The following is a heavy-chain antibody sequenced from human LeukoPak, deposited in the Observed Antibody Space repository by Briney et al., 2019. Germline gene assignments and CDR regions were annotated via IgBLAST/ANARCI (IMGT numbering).Heavy chain of an antibody. CDR3: ARIGLWFGELFDDY. Sequence: ASVKVSCKASGYTFTSYGISWVRQAPGQGLEWMGWISAYNGNTNYAQKLQGRVTMTTDTSTSTAYMELRSLRFDDTAVYYCARIGLWFGELFDDYWGQGTLVTVSS. V-gene: IGHV1-18*01. CDR2: ISAYNGNT. J-gene: IGHJ4*02. CDR1: GYTFTSYG. D-gene: IGHD3-10*01.